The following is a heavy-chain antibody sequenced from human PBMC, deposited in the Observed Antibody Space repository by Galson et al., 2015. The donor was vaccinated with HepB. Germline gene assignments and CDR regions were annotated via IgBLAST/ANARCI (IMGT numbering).Heavy chain of an antibody. V-gene: IGHV1-8*01. D-gene: IGHD1-26*01. CDR1: GYTFTSYD. Sequence: SVKVSCKASGYTFTSYDINWVRQAAGQGLEWIGWMDPQSGKSGYTQKFQGRVSMTRDTATSTAYIELISLRSEDTAIYCCAIGQSGNSWDIDIAWNWFDPWGPGTLVTVSS. J-gene: IGHJ5*02. CDR2: MDPQSGKS. CDR3: AIGQSGNSWDIDIAWNWFDP.